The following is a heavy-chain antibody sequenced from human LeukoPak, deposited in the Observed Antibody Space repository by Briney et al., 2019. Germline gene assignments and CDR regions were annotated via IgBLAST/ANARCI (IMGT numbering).Heavy chain of an antibody. CDR1: GFTFSSYS. CDR3: AKGVGGGPLIDY. D-gene: IGHD1-26*01. J-gene: IGHJ4*02. Sequence: GGSLRLSCAASGFTFSSYSMNWVRQAPGKGLEWVSYISSSSSTIYYADSVKGRFTVSRDNSKNTLFLQMNSLRAGDTAVYFCAKGVGGGPLIDYWGQGTPVTVSS. CDR2: ISSSSSTI. V-gene: IGHV3-48*01.